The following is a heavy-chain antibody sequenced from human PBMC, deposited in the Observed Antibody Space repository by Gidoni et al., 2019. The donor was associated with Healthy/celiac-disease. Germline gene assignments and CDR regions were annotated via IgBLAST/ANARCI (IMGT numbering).Heavy chain of an antibody. J-gene: IGHJ4*02. D-gene: IGHD2-21*02. V-gene: IGHV3-7*01. CDR3: ARAYCGGDCYSDY. CDR2: IKQDGSEK. CDR1: GFTFSRYW. Sequence: EVQLVESGGGLVQPGGSLRLSCAASGFTFSRYWMSLGRQAPGKGLEWVANIKQDGSEKYYVDSVKGRFTISRDNAKNSLYLQMNSLRAEDTAVYYCARAYCGGDCYSDYWGQGTLVTVSS.